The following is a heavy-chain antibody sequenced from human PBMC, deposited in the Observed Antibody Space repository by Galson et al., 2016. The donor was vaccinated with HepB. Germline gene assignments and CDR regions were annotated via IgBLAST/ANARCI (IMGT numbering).Heavy chain of an antibody. CDR2: IFHSGRV. CDR1: GVSITSNDW. V-gene: IGHV4-4*02. J-gene: IGHJ4*02. D-gene: IGHD2/OR15-2a*01. CDR3: ARQYWGGPSDY. Sequence: ETLSLTCAVSGVSITSNDWWSWVRQPPGQGLEWIGQIFHSGRVYYTPSLASRVTISIDTSNNHFSLRLTSVTAADTALYYCARQYWGGPSDYWGQGTLVTVSS.